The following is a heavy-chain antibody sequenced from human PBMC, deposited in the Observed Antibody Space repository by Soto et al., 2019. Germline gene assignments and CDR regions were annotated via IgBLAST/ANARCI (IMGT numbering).Heavy chain of an antibody. CDR3: ARFWSGYVDGIWYNWFDP. Sequence: GSLRLSCAASVFTCSSYSMNWVRQGPGKGLEWVSSISSSSSYIYYADSVKGRFTISRDNAKNSLYLQMNSLRAEDTAVYYCARFWSGYVDGIWYNWFDPWGQGTLVTVSS. D-gene: IGHD3-3*01. CDR2: ISSSSSYI. CDR1: VFTCSSYS. V-gene: IGHV3-21*01. J-gene: IGHJ5*02.